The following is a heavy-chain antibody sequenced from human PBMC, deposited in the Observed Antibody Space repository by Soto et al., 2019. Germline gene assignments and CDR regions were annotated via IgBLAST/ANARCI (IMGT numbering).Heavy chain of an antibody. D-gene: IGHD2-2*01. J-gene: IGHJ2*01. Sequence: QVPLVQSGAEVKKPGSSLKVSCKASGGTFSYYSFNWVRQAPGQGLERMGRSITLLNKQTYAQKLQDRLTITADKSTVTAYMELSSLRSADAAVYFLAILRNDNIVVVPTPMSYFGLWWRGTRVSVSS. V-gene: IGHV1-69*02. CDR3: AILRNDNIVVVPTPMSYFGL. CDR2: SITLLNKQ. CDR1: GGTFSYYS.